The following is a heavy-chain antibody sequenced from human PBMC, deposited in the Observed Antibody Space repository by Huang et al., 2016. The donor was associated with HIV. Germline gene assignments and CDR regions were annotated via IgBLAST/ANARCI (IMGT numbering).Heavy chain of an antibody. CDR3: AREGGYCANGVCYTNYYFDY. D-gene: IGHD2-8*01. V-gene: IGHV1-3*01. CDR2: INSGNAHT. Sequence: QVQLVQSGAEVKKPGASVKVSCKASGYTFTSYAMHWVRQAPGQRLEGMGWINSGNAHTKYSQKFQGRVTITRDTSASTAHMELSSLRSEDTAVYYCAREGGYCANGVCYTNYYFDYWGQGTLVTVSS. CDR1: GYTFTSYA. J-gene: IGHJ4*02.